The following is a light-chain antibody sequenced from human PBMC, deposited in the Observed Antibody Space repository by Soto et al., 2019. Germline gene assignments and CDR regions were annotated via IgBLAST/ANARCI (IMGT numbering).Light chain of an antibody. Sequence: DIVMTQSPDSLAVSLGETATINCKSSQSILYSSNNKNYLTWYQQKPGQPPKLLIYWASTRESGVPDRFSGSGSGTDFTLNISRLQAEDVAVYYCQQYYSSPLTFGGGTKVEIK. J-gene: IGKJ4*01. V-gene: IGKV4-1*01. CDR1: QSILYSSNNKNY. CDR2: WAS. CDR3: QQYYSSPLT.